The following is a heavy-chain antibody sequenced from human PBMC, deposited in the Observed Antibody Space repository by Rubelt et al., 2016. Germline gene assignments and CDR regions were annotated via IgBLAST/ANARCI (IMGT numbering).Heavy chain of an antibody. V-gene: IGHV3-33*01. Sequence: GFTFSSYGMHWVRQAPGKGLEWVAVIWYDGSNKYYADSVKGRFTISRDNSKNTLYLQMNSLRAEDTAVYYCARDENCGGDCYGYWGQGTLVTVSS. CDR2: IWYDGSNK. CDR1: GFTFSSYG. CDR3: ARDENCGGDCYGY. J-gene: IGHJ4*02. D-gene: IGHD2-21*01.